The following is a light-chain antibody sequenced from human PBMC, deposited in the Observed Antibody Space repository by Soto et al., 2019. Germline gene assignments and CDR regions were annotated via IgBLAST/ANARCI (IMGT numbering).Light chain of an antibody. CDR2: GNS. J-gene: IGLJ3*02. Sequence: QSVLTQPPSVSGAPGQRVTISCTGSSSNIGAGYDVHWYQQLPGTAPKLLIYGNSNRPSGVPDRFSGSKSGTSASLAITGLQAADEADYYCQSYASSLSGWVFGGGTKVTVL. CDR3: QSYASSLSGWV. CDR1: SSNIGAGYD. V-gene: IGLV1-40*01.